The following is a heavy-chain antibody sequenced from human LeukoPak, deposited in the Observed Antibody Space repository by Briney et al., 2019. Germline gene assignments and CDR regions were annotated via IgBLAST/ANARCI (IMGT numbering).Heavy chain of an antibody. CDR1: GGSISSSSYY. J-gene: IGHJ4*02. Sequence: SETLSLTCTVSGGSISSSSYYWGWIRQPPGKGLEWIGSIYYSGSTYYNPSLKSRVTISVDTSKNQFSLKLSSVTAADTAVYYCARQGDGGYTYGNFDSWGQGTLVTVSS. D-gene: IGHD5-18*01. V-gene: IGHV4-39*01. CDR2: IYYSGST. CDR3: ARQGDGGYTYGNFDS.